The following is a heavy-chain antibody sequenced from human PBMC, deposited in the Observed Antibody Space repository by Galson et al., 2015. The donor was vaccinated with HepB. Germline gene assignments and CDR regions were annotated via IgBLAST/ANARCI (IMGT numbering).Heavy chain of an antibody. V-gene: IGHV4-31*03. J-gene: IGHJ5*02. D-gene: IGHD3-10*01. CDR2: ISDSET. CDR3: AIYVGGSVRGWFDP. Sequence: TLSLTCSVSGSTIKSEDYAWSWIRHLPGKGLEFIGYISDSETYYNPSLRSRITMSGDTSKNHFSLNLNSVTVADTAVYYCAIYVGGSVRGWFDPWGQGIPVTVSS. CDR1: GSTIKSEDYA.